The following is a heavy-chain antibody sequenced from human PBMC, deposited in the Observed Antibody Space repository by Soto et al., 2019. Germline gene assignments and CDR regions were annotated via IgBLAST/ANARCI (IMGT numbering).Heavy chain of an antibody. CDR3: TRARAGVPAAMDYYYYYGMDV. D-gene: IGHD2-2*01. V-gene: IGHV4-61*08. J-gene: IGHJ6*02. CDR2: IFYSGST. CDR1: GGPFSRGGYY. Sequence: PSETLSLTCTVSGGPFSRGGYYWSWIRQHPGKGLECIGYIFYSGSTNYNPSLKSRVTISVDKSKNQFSLKLSSVTAADTAVYYCTRARAGVPAAMDYYYYYGMDVWGQGTTVTVSS.